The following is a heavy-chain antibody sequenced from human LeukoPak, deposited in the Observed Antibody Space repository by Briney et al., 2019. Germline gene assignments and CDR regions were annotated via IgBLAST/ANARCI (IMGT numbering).Heavy chain of an antibody. D-gene: IGHD6-13*01. V-gene: IGHV3-74*01. CDR3: TTTRPADAFYFDY. Sequence: GGSLRLSCAASGFTFSSYWMHWVRQAPGKXLVWVSRINSDGSRTTYADAVKGRFTVSRDNAKNTLYLQMNSLRAEDTAVYYCTTTRPADAFYFDYWGQGTLVTVSS. CDR2: INSDGSRT. J-gene: IGHJ4*02. CDR1: GFTFSSYW.